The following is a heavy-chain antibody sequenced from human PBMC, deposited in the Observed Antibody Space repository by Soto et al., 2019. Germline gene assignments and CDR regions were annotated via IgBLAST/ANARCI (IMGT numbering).Heavy chain of an antibody. CDR2: IYYSGST. CDR3: ARQGDYSADPSYLSFDY. J-gene: IGHJ4*02. V-gene: IGHV4-39*01. Sequence: QLQLQESGPGLVKPSETLSLTCSVSSGSIISSSYYWGWIRQPPGKGLEWIGSIYYSGSTYCNPSLESRVTTSADTPKSQFSLNLPSVTAADTAVYYCARQGDYSADPSYLSFDYWGQGTLVTASS. D-gene: IGHD4-4*01. CDR1: SGSIISSSYY.